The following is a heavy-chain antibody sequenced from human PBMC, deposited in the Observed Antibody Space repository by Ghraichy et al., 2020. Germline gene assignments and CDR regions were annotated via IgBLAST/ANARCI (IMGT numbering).Heavy chain of an antibody. CDR2: IGHDGLEK. D-gene: IGHD5-18*01. V-gene: IGHV3-7*01. CDR1: GFTFSRYW. CDR3: ARVRGYTYGSIAFNI. Sequence: GGSLRLSCAASGFTFSRYWMNWVRQAPGKGLEWVADIGHDGLEKYYVDSVKGRFTISRDNAKNSLYLQMNSLRAEDTALYFCARVRGYTYGSIAFNIWGQGIMVSVSS. J-gene: IGHJ3*02.